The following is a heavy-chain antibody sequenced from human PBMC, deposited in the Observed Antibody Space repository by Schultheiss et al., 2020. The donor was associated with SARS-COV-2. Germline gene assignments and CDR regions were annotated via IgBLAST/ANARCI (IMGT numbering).Heavy chain of an antibody. Sequence: GGSLRLSCTASGFTFGDYAMSWVRQAPGKGLEWVGFIRSKAYGGTTEYAASVKGRFTISRDDSKSIAYLQMNSLKTEDTAVYYCARDGGSWFGEPVYGMDVWGQGTTVTVSS. D-gene: IGHD3-10*01. CDR2: IRSKAYGGTT. J-gene: IGHJ6*02. CDR1: GFTFGDYA. CDR3: ARDGGSWFGEPVYGMDV. V-gene: IGHV3-49*04.